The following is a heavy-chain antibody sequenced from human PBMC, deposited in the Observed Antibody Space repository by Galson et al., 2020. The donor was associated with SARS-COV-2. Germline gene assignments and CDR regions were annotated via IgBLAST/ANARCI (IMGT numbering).Heavy chain of an antibody. D-gene: IGHD6-13*01. CDR3: GRGRYPRADGILLWMYRIASSGVFDS. CDR2: INDGGRT. CDR1: GGTFSGYY. Sequence: PSETLSLTCAVYGGTFSGYYWNWIRQSPGKGLEWIGEINDGGRTNYNPSLESRVGISVDTSKKQFSLKLSSVTAADTAVYHCGRGRYPRADGILLWMYRIASSGVFDSWSQGTRVTVSS. V-gene: IGHV4-34*01. J-gene: IGHJ4*02.